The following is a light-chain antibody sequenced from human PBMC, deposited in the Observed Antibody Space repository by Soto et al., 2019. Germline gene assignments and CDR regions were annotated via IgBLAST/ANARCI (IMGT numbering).Light chain of an antibody. Sequence: QSVLSQPPSASGTPGRTVIISCSGSRSNIGSNFVNWYQHLPGTAPKLLIYNSNQRPSGVPDRFSGSKSGTSASLAISGLQSEDEADYYCAAWDDSLTGPVFGTGTKVTV. V-gene: IGLV1-44*01. CDR1: RSNIGSNF. J-gene: IGLJ1*01. CDR2: NSN. CDR3: AAWDDSLTGPV.